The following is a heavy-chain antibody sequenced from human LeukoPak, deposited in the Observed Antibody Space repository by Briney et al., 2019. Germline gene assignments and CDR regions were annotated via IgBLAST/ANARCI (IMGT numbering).Heavy chain of an antibody. Sequence: PGGSLRLSCAASGFTFSSYAMSWDRQAPGKGLEWVSGVSTSGNSTYYADSVKGRFTISRDNSKNTLYLQMNSLRAEDTAIYYCAKTRGYCSGGSCYQDYWGQGTLVTVSS. J-gene: IGHJ4*02. CDR3: AKTRGYCSGGSCYQDY. CDR2: VSTSGNST. D-gene: IGHD2-15*01. V-gene: IGHV3-23*01. CDR1: GFTFSSYA.